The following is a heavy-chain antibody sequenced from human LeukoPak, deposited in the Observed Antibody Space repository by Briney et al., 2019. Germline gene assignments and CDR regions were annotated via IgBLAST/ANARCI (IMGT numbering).Heavy chain of an antibody. V-gene: IGHV3-30*18. CDR2: ISYDGSNK. D-gene: IGHD2-2*01. Sequence: TGGSLRLSCAASGFTFSSYGMHWVRQAPGKGLEWVAVISYDGSNKYYADSVKGRFTISRDNYQNTLYLQMNSLRAEDTAVYYCAKGCSSTSCFDYWGQGTLVTVSS. CDR3: AKGCSSTSCFDY. CDR1: GFTFSSYG. J-gene: IGHJ4*02.